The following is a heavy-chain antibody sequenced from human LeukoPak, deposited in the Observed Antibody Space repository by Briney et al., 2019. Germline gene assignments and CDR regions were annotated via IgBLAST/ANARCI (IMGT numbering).Heavy chain of an antibody. Sequence: GGSLRLSCAASGFTFSIYDLSWVRQAPGKGLECVSAIDRGVGSTYYADSVKGRFTISRDNSKNTLYLQMNSLRAEDTAVYYCASQGEYWGQGTLVTVSS. J-gene: IGHJ4*02. CDR3: ASQGEY. V-gene: IGHV3-23*01. CDR1: GFTFSIYD. CDR2: IDRGVGST. D-gene: IGHD3-16*01.